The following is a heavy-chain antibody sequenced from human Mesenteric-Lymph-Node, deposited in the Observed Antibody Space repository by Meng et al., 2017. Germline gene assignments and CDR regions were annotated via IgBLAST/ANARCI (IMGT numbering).Heavy chain of an antibody. CDR3: VRDTRRGGGWFDP. CDR2: IYHGVNI. Sequence: QVQRQQLGSGLLKPSETLSLTCAVAGDSITSGDYSWTWIRQPPGKGLEWIGYIYHGVNIYYTPSLRSRVTISVDKSRNQFSLKLTSVSAADTAVYYCVRDTRRGGGWFDPWGQGTLVTVSS. CDR1: GDSITSGDYS. V-gene: IGHV4-30-2*01. D-gene: IGHD3-10*01. J-gene: IGHJ5*02.